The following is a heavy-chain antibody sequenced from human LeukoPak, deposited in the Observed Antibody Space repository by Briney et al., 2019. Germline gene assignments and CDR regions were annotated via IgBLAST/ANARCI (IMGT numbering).Heavy chain of an antibody. CDR3: ARTMALNRGWYQEPFDY. CDR1: GIAFKGYA. D-gene: IGHD6-19*01. V-gene: IGHV3-30*04. CDR2: ISSDGKKI. Sequence: PGKSLRLSCATSGIAFKGYAFHWVRRTPGKGLEWVAVISSDGKKIFYADSVKGRFIITRDNCKNTIDLQMSRLQTDDTSMYYCARTMALNRGWYQEPFDYWGQGTLVTVSS. J-gene: IGHJ4*02.